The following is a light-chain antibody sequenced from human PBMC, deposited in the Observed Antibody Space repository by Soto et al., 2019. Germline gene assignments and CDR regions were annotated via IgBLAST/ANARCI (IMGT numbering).Light chain of an antibody. CDR2: KAS. Sequence: DIQMTQSPSTLSASVGDRVTITCRASQSISSWLAWYQQKPGKAPKLLIYKASTSASGVPSRFSGSGSGTEFTLTISSLQPDDFAAYYCQQYNSYGTFGQGTKVEIK. V-gene: IGKV1-5*03. CDR3: QQYNSYGT. CDR1: QSISSW. J-gene: IGKJ1*01.